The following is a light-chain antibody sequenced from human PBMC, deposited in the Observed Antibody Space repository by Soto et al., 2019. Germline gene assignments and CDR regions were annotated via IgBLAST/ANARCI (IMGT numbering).Light chain of an antibody. CDR2: AAS. CDR3: QQVYSYVPIT. Sequence: IQLTQSPSSLSASVGDRVTITCRASQGIGSYLAWYQQKPGKAPKILISAASTLQSGVPSRFSGSGSGTDFTLTITSLQPEAFATYYCQQVYSYVPITFGQGTRLDIK. J-gene: IGKJ5*01. V-gene: IGKV1-9*01. CDR1: QGIGSY.